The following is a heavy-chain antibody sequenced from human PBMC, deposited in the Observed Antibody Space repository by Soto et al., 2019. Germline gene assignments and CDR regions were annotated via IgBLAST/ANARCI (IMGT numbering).Heavy chain of an antibody. CDR1: GFSFSSYG. CDR2: ITHDGSTE. CDR3: ARGHIVGAYN. Sequence: PGGSLRLSCAASGFSFSSYGIHWVRQAPGKGLEWVAVITHDGSTEKSADSVKGRFTISRDNTKNSLFLQMNSLRAEDTAVYYCARGHIVGAYNWGQGSLVTVSA. V-gene: IGHV3-30*03. D-gene: IGHD1-26*01. J-gene: IGHJ1*01.